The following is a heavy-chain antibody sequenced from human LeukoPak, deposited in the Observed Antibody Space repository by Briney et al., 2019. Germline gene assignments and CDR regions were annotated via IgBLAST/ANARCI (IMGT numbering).Heavy chain of an antibody. J-gene: IGHJ5*02. Sequence: GGSLRLSCAASGFTFSNFAMSWVRQAPGKGLEWVSAVGITADRIYYADSVKGRFTVSRDNSKNTLYLQMNSLRAEDTAVYYCAKDLTGTTWGYFDPWGQGTLVTVSS. D-gene: IGHD1-7*01. CDR1: GFTFSNFA. CDR2: VGITADRI. V-gene: IGHV3-23*01. CDR3: AKDLTGTTWGYFDP.